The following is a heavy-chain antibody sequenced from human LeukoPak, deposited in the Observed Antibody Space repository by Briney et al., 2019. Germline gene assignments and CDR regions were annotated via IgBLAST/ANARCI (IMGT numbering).Heavy chain of an antibody. Sequence: ASVKVSCKASEYTFTGYYMHWVRQAPGQGLEWMGWINPNSGGTNYAQKFQGRVTMTRDTSISTAYMELSRLRSDDTAVYYCARDPRGYSYGYYMDVWGKGTTVTVSS. CDR3: ARDPRGYSYGYYMDV. CDR2: INPNSGGT. J-gene: IGHJ6*03. V-gene: IGHV1-2*02. D-gene: IGHD5-18*01. CDR1: EYTFTGYY.